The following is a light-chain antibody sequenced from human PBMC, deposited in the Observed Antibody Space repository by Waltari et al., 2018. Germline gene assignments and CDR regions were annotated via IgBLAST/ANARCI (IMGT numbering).Light chain of an antibody. Sequence: DTQMTQSPSSLSASVGDRVTITCQASQDIQTFLNWFKQKPGKATQLLIYDACKLETGVPSRFSGSGSGTSFTFTISSLQPHDSAVYFCLQYDNLPYAFGQGTRLEI. V-gene: IGKV1-33*01. J-gene: IGKJ2*01. CDR1: QDIQTF. CDR3: LQYDNLPYA. CDR2: DAC.